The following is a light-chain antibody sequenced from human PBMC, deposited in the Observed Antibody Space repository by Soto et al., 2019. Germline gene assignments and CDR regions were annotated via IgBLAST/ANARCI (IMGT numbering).Light chain of an antibody. V-gene: IGLV2-11*01. CDR2: DVT. CDR1: SSDVGRYNY. J-gene: IGLJ2*01. CDR3: CSFAGL. Sequence: QSALTQPRSVSGSPGQSVAISCAGTSSDVGRYNYVSWYQQYPGKAPKLIIYDVTKRPSGVSDRFSGSKSGNTASLTISGLQAEDEADYYCCSFAGLFGGGTKLTVL.